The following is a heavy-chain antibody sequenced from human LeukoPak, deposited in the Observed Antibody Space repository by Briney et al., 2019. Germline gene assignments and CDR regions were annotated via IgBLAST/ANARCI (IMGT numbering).Heavy chain of an antibody. J-gene: IGHJ2*01. V-gene: IGHV3-73*01. CDR3: VGRLTSCARYFDL. CDR1: GFTFTGSA. D-gene: IGHD2-2*01. Sequence: PGGSLRLSCAASGFTFTGSAMHWVRQASGKGLEWVGNIRSEVDNYATGYAASVKGRFTISRDDSQNTAYLQLNSLKTEDTAGYYCVGRLTSCARYFDLWGRGTLVTVSS. CDR2: IRSEVDNYAT.